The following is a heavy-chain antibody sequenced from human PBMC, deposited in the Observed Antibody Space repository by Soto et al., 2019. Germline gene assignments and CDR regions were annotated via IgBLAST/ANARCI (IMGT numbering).Heavy chain of an antibody. CDR1: GYTFTSYG. Sequence: QVQLVQSGAEVKKPGASVKVSCKASGYTFTSYGISWVRQAPGQGLEWMGWISAYNGNTNYAQKLQGRVTMTTDTPTSTAYMELRSLRSDDTAVYYWARDRYDIWTGLYPEYYYSGMDVWGQGTTVTVSS. CDR3: ARDRYDIWTGLYPEYYYSGMDV. V-gene: IGHV1-18*04. CDR2: ISAYNGNT. J-gene: IGHJ6*02. D-gene: IGHD3-9*01.